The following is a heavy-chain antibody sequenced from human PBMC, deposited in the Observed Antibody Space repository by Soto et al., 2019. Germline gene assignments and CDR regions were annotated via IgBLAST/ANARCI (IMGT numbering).Heavy chain of an antibody. D-gene: IGHD3-10*01. V-gene: IGHV3-11*06. CDR3: ARGLSSYYHGSGPLPYFDY. CDR2: ISSSGTYT. CDR1: GFSFSDYY. J-gene: IGHJ4*02. Sequence: GGSLRLSCAAFGFSFSDYYMSWIRQAPGKGLEWVSYISSSGTYTNYADSVKGRFTISRDNAKNSLYLQLNSLRAEDTAVFYCARGLSSYYHGSGPLPYFDYWGQGTLVTVSS.